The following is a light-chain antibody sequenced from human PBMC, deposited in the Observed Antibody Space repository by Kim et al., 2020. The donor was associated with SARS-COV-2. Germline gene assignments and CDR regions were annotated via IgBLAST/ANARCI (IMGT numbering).Light chain of an antibody. Sequence: SGALGETATLSCRASQSVNSNLAWYQQKPGQAPRLLIYGASTRATGIPARFRGSGSGTEFTLTITSLQSEDSAIFYCQQYYTWWTFGQGTKVDIK. CDR1: QSVNSN. CDR3: QQYYTWWT. V-gene: IGKV3-15*01. J-gene: IGKJ1*01. CDR2: GAS.